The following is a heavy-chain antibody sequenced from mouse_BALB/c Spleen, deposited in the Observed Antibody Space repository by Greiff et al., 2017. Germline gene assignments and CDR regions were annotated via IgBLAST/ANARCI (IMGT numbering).Heavy chain of an antibody. J-gene: IGHJ4*01. D-gene: IGHD2-10*02. CDR1: GFSLTSYG. CDR3: ARKRGMVEEMDY. V-gene: IGHV2-2*02. Sequence: VQRVESGPGLVQPSQSLSITCTVSGFSLTSYGVHWVRQSPGKGLEWLGVIWSGGSTDYNAAFISRLSISKDNSKSQVFFKMNSLQANDTAIYYCARKRGMVEEMDYWGQGTSVTVSS. CDR2: IWSGGST.